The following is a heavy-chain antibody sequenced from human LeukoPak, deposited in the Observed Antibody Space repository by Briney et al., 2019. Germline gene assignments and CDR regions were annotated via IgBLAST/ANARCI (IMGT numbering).Heavy chain of an antibody. CDR3: ARDSGGAAANLDY. J-gene: IGHJ4*02. V-gene: IGHV4-59*01. CDR1: GDSISSYY. Sequence: SETLSLTCTVSGDSISSYYWSWIRQPPGKGLEWIGYIYSSGNTNYNPSLKSRVTISVDTSKNQFSLKLSSVTAADTAVYYCARDSGGAAANLDYWGQGTLVTVSS. D-gene: IGHD6-13*01. CDR2: IYSSGNT.